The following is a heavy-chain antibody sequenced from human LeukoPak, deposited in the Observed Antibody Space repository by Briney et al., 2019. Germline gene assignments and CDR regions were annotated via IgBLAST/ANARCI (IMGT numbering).Heavy chain of an antibody. J-gene: IGHJ4*02. CDR3: AKEDDSSGYYY. CDR2: IYYSGNT. CDR1: GDSISTSNSY. D-gene: IGHD3-22*01. V-gene: IGHV4-39*02. Sequence: PSETLSLTCTVSGDSISTSNSYWGWIRQPPGRGLEWIGSIYYSGNTYYNASLKSRVTISVDTSKNQFSLKFTSVTTADTAVYYCAKEDDSSGYYYCGQGTLVTVSS.